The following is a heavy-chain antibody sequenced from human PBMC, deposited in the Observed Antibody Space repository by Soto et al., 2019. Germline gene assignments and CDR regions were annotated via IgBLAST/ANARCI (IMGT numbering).Heavy chain of an antibody. Sequence: QVQLVQSGAEVKKPGSSVKVSCKASGGTFSSYAISCVRQAPGQGLEWMGGIIPIFGKANYAQKFQGRVTITAEESTSTHYMELSSLRSDDRAVYYCARTFELRHGAFDIWGQGTKVSASS. V-gene: IGHV1-69*01. CDR1: GGTFSSYA. J-gene: IGHJ3*02. D-gene: IGHD2-21*01. CDR2: IIPIFGKA. CDR3: ARTFELRHGAFDI.